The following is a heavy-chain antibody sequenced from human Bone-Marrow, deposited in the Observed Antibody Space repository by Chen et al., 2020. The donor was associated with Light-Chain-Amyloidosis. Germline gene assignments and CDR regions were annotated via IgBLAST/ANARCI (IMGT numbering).Heavy chain of an antibody. CDR2: IYPIDVDT. D-gene: IGHD3-22*01. CDR1: GYSFTSSW. J-gene: IGHJ4*02. Sequence: EGQLVQSGAEVKKPGEFLKISGKGSGYSFTSSWIAWVRQVPGRGLEWLGIIYPIDVDTTYSPSFQDQVTISANRSINTAYLQWSSLKASDTAMYYCAGVEEATMIILNWGQGTLVTVSS. CDR3: AGVEEATMIILN. V-gene: IGHV5-51*01.